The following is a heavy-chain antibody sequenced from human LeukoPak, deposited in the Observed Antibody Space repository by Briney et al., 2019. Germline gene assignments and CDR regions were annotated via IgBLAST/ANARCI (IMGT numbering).Heavy chain of an antibody. Sequence: GGSLRLSCAASGFTFSSYAMSWVCQAPGKGLEWVSAISGSGGSTYYADSVKGRFTISRDNSKNTLYLQMNSLRAEDTAVYYCAKDVVVVAATGANWYFDLWGRGTLVTVSS. CDR2: ISGSGGST. CDR1: GFTFSSYA. V-gene: IGHV3-23*01. CDR3: AKDVVVVAATGANWYFDL. D-gene: IGHD2-15*01. J-gene: IGHJ2*01.